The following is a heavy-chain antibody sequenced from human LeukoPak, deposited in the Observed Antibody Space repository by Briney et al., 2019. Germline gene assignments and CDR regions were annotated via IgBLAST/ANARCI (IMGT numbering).Heavy chain of an antibody. Sequence: ASVKVSCKASGYTFTDYYMHWVRQAPGQGLEWMGWINPTSGGTNCAQKFKGRVTMTRDTSITTAYMQLSRLRSDDTAVYYCARDGALDYWGQGTLVTVSS. CDR1: GYTFTDYY. CDR2: INPTSGGT. CDR3: ARDGALDY. D-gene: IGHD3-16*01. V-gene: IGHV1-2*02. J-gene: IGHJ4*02.